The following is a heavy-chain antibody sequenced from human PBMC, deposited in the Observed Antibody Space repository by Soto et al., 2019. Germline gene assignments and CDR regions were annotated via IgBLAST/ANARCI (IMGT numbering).Heavy chain of an antibody. CDR2: IYYSGST. Sequence: QVQLQESGPGLVKPSQTLSLTCTVSGGSLSSGGYCWSWIRQHPGKGVEWIGYIYYSGSTYYNPSLKSRGTISVDTSKNPFSLALSSVTAADTAVYYCARDPSYWGQVTLVTVSS. CDR1: GGSLSSGGYC. J-gene: IGHJ4*02. V-gene: IGHV4-31*03. CDR3: ARDPSY.